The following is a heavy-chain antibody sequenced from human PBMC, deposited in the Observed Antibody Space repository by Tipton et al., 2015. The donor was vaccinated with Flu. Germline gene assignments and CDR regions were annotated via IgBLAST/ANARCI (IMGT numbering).Heavy chain of an antibody. V-gene: IGHV3-23*01. CDR1: GFSFSNHA. CDR3: ARRITISGVEKDGMDV. Sequence: SLRLSCAASGFSFSNHAMRWVRQAPGKGLEWVSSISGNGVATAYADSVRGRFTIYRDNSKNTVYLQMNSLRAEDTAVFYCARRITISGVEKDGMDVWGQGTTVTVSS. CDR2: ISGNGVAT. D-gene: IGHD3-3*01. J-gene: IGHJ6*02.